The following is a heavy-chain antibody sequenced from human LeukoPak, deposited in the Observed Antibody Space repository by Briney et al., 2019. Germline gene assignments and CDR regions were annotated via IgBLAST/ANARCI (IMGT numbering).Heavy chain of an antibody. CDR2: THPSGNT. Sequence: PSETLSLSCTVSGGSNNSYYWSWIRQPPGKGLEWIGYTHPSGNTNYSPSFKSRVTISIGMSRNQFSLKLSSVTAADTAVYYCARKAPKKGWFDPWGQGTLVTVSS. V-gene: IGHV4-4*09. J-gene: IGHJ5*02. CDR1: GGSNNSYY. CDR3: ARKAPKKGWFDP.